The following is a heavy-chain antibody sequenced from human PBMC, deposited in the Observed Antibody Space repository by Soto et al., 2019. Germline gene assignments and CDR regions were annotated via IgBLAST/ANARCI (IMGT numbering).Heavy chain of an antibody. CDR1: GGSISSYY. V-gene: IGHV4-59*01. D-gene: IGHD1-26*01. Sequence: QVQLQESGPGLVKPSETLSLTCTVSGGSISSYYWSWIRQPPGKGLEWIGYIYYSGSTNYNPSLKSRVTISVDTSKNQFSLKLSSVTAADTAVYYCARAVKVGATAPFDYWGQGTLVTVSS. J-gene: IGHJ4*02. CDR3: ARAVKVGATAPFDY. CDR2: IYYSGST.